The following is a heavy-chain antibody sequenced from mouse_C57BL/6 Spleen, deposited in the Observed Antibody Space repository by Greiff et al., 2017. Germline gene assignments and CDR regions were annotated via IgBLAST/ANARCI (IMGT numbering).Heavy chain of an antibody. V-gene: IGHV5-17*01. Sequence: EVMLVESGGGLVKPGGSLKLSCAASGFTFSDYGMHWVRQAPEKGLEWVAYISSGSSTIYYADTVKGRFTISRDNANNTLCLQMTSLRSEDTAMYYCARNFAYWGQGTLVTVAA. CDR2: ISSGSSTI. CDR3: ARNFAY. CDR1: GFTFSDYG. J-gene: IGHJ3*01.